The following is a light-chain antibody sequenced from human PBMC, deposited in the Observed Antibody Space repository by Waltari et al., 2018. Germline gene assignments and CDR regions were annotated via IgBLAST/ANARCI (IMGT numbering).Light chain of an antibody. V-gene: IGKV2-30*02. CDR2: KVS. CDR1: QSLVHSDGNTY. CDR3: VQGTHWPRT. J-gene: IGKJ1*01. Sequence: DVVITQSPLSLPVTLGQPASISCRSSQSLVHSDGNTYLNWFQQRPGESPRRLIYKVSNRDSGVPDRFSGSGSGTDFTLKISRVEAEDVGVYYCVQGTHWPRTFGQGTKVQIK.